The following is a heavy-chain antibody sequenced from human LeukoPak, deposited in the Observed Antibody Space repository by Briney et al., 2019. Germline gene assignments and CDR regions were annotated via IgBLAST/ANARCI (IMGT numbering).Heavy chain of an antibody. J-gene: IGHJ6*03. CDR3: ARDRGVDYCSGGSCSHYYYYVDV. CDR1: GYTFTGYY. D-gene: IGHD2-15*01. V-gene: IGHV1-2*02. CDR2: INPNSGGT. Sequence: ASVKVSCKASGYTFTGYYMHWVRQAPGQGLEWMGWINPNSGGTNYAQKFQGRVTMTRDTSISTAYMELSRLRSDDTAVHYCARDRGVDYCSGGSCSHYYYYVDVWGKGTTVTISS.